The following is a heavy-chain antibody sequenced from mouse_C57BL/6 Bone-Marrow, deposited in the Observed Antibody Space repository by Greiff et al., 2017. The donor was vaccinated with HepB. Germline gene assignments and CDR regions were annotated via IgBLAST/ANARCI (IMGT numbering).Heavy chain of an antibody. CDR2: IYPRDGST. CDR1: GYTFTSYD. V-gene: IGHV1-85*01. CDR3: ARSATVVAPDY. J-gene: IGHJ4*01. Sequence: LVESGPELVKPGASVKLSCKASGYTFTSYDINWVKQRPGQGLEWIGWIYPRDGSTKYNEKFKGKATLIVDTSSSTAYMELHSLTSEDSAVYFCARSATVVAPDYWGQGTSVTVSS. D-gene: IGHD1-1*01.